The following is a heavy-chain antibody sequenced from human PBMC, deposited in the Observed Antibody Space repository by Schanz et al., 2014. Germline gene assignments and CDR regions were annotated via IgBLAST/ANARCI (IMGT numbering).Heavy chain of an antibody. Sequence: QVQLVQSGAEVKKPGASVKVSCKVSGYSLNELSMHWVRQAPGRGLEWMGIINPSGGSTSYAQKFQGRVTMTRDKSTSTVYMELSSLRSEDTAVYYCARDGEAAAGCDYWGQGTLVTVSS. V-gene: IGHV1-46*02. CDR2: INPSGGST. CDR1: GYSLNELS. CDR3: ARDGEAAAGCDY. D-gene: IGHD6-13*01. J-gene: IGHJ4*02.